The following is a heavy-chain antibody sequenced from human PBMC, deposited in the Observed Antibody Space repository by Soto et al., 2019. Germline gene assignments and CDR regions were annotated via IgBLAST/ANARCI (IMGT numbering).Heavy chain of an antibody. CDR1: GASISGFY. CDR2: IYATGTT. Sequence: SETLSLTCTVSGASISGFYWSWIRKSAGKGLEWIGRIYATGTTDYNPSLKSRVMMSVDTSTKQFSLKLRSVTAADTAASYCVRDGTKTFLYWFDHWGHGTSVPASP. V-gene: IGHV4-4*07. J-gene: IGHJ5*02. CDR3: VRDGTKTFLYWFDH. D-gene: IGHD1-1*01.